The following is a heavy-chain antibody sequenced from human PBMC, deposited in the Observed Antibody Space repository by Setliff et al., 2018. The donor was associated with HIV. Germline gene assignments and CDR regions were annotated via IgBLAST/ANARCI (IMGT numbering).Heavy chain of an antibody. CDR1: GYTFTGCY. CDR3: AGGGVVTAIHYYYYYMDV. D-gene: IGHD2-21*02. Sequence: ASVMVSCKASGYTFTGCYMHWVRQAPGQGLEWMGWINPNSGDTNYAQKFQGRVTMTTDTSISTAYMELSRLRSDDTAVYYCAGGGVVTAIHYYYYYMDVWGKGTTVTVSS. CDR2: INPNSGDT. V-gene: IGHV1-2*02. J-gene: IGHJ6*03.